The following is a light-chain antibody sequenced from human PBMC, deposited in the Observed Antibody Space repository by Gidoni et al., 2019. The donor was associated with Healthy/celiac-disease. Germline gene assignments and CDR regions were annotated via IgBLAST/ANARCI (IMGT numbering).Light chain of an antibody. J-gene: IGKJ1*01. CDR2: GAS. Sequence: EIVMTQSPATLSVSPGERATLSCRASQSVSSNLAWYQQKPGQAPRLLIYGASTRATGIPARFSGSGSGTEFTLTISSLQPEDFAVYYCQQYNNWPPWTFGQGIKVEIK. CDR1: QSVSSN. CDR3: QQYNNWPPWT. V-gene: IGKV3-15*01.